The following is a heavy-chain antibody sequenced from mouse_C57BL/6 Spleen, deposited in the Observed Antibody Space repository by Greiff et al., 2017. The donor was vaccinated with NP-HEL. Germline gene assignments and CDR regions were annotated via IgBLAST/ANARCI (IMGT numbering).Heavy chain of an antibody. V-gene: IGHV5-9*01. D-gene: IGHD4-1*01. CDR3: ARQGVLGRGAMDY. CDR1: GFTFSSYT. Sequence: EVQRVESGGGLVKPGGSLKLSCAASGFTFSSYTMSWVRQTPEKRLEWVATISGGGGNTYYPDSVKGRFTISRDNAKNTRYLQMSSLRSEDTALDYCARQGVLGRGAMDYWGQGTSVTVSS. J-gene: IGHJ4*01. CDR2: ISGGGGNT.